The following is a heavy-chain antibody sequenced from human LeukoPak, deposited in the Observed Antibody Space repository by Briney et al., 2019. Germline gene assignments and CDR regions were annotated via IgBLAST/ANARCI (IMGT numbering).Heavy chain of an antibody. D-gene: IGHD4-17*01. CDR1: GYTFTGYY. V-gene: IGHV1-2*02. J-gene: IGHJ5*02. CDR3: ARGDGDYVRGHWFDP. Sequence: ASVKVSCKASGYTFTGYYMHWVRQAPGQGLEWMGWINPNSGGTNYAQKFQGRVTMTRDTSISTAYMELSRLRSDDTAVYYCARGDGDYVRGHWFDPWGQGTLVTVSS. CDR2: INPNSGGT.